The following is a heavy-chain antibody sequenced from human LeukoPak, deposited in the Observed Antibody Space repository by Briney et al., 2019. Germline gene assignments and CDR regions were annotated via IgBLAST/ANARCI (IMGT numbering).Heavy chain of an antibody. CDR3: ARGKGVVISRGFDP. Sequence: GSLRLSCAASGFTFSSYAMSWVRQAPGKGLEWIGEINHSGSTNYNPSLKSRVTISVDTSKNQFSLKLSSVTAADTAVYYCARGKGVVISRGFDPWGQGTLVTVSS. J-gene: IGHJ5*02. D-gene: IGHD3-3*01. CDR1: GFTFSSYA. CDR2: INHSGST. V-gene: IGHV4-34*01.